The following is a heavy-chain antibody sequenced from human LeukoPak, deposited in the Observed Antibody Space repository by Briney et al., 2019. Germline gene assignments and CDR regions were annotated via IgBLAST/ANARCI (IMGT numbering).Heavy chain of an antibody. D-gene: IGHD2-8*01. J-gene: IGHJ6*03. CDR2: IYHSGST. Sequence: PSETLSLTCTVSGYSISSGYYWGWIRQPPGKGLEWIGSIYHSGSTYYNPSLKSRVTISVDTSKNQFSLKLSSVTAADTAVYYCAREPHYCTNGVCYTWHGYCMDVWGKGTTVTVSS. CDR1: GYSISSGYY. V-gene: IGHV4-38-2*02. CDR3: AREPHYCTNGVCYTWHGYCMDV.